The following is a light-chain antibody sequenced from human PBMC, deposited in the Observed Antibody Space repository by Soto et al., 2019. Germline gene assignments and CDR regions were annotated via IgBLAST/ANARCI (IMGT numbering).Light chain of an antibody. CDR2: GAS. J-gene: IGKJ3*01. CDR3: QQYGSSPFT. Sequence: EIVLTQSPGTLSLSPGERATLSCRASQSVSSTYLAWYQQKPGQAPRLLIYGASSRATGIPDRFSGSGSGKDFTLTISRLEAEDFAVYYCQQYGSSPFTFVPGTKVDIK. V-gene: IGKV3-20*01. CDR1: QSVSSTY.